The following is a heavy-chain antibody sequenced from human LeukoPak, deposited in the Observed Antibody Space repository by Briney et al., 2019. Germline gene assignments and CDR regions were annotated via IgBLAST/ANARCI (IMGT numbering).Heavy chain of an antibody. V-gene: IGHV1-18*01. J-gene: IGHJ4*02. CDR3: ARVTRGYSYGYYFDY. D-gene: IGHD5-18*01. CDR1: GYTFTSYG. CDR2: ISAYNGNT. Sequence: ASVKVSCKAPGYTFTSYGISWVRQAPGQGLEWMGWISAYNGNTNYAQKLQGRVTMTTDTSTSTAYMELRSLRSDDTAVYYCARVTRGYSYGYYFDYWGQGTLVTVSS.